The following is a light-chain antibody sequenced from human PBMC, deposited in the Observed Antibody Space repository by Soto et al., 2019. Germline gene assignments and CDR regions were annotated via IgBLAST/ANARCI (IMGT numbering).Light chain of an antibody. Sequence: DIQMTQSPSTLSAFVGDRVTITCRASQSISTWLAWYQQKPGKVPKLLIFKASSLQSGVPSRFSGSGSGTDSTLTISSLQPDDFATYYCQQYNPSSRTFGQGTKVDIK. CDR3: QQYNPSSRT. J-gene: IGKJ1*01. CDR2: KAS. V-gene: IGKV1-5*03. CDR1: QSISTW.